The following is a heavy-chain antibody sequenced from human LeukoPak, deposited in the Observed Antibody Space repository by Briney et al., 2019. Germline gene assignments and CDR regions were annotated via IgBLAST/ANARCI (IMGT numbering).Heavy chain of an antibody. V-gene: IGHV3-30*03. J-gene: IGHJ4*02. CDR3: ARGGGGNTFFDF. CDR2: ISFDGSNK. Sequence: PGRSLRLSCAASGFTFSNYAMHWVRQGPGKGLEWVAIISFDGSNKFYADSVKGRFTFSRDNSKSTLYLQVNSLRPEDTAVYYCARGGGGNTFFDFWGQGTLVTVSS. CDR1: GFTFSNYA. D-gene: IGHD4-23*01.